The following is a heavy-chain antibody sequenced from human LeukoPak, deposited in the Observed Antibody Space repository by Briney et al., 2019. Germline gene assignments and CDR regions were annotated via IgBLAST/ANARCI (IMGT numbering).Heavy chain of an antibody. V-gene: IGHV1-2*02. J-gene: IGHJ4*02. Sequence: ASVKVSCKASGYTFTGYYMRWVRQAPGQGLEWMGWINPNSGGTNYAQKFQGRVTMTRDTSISTAYMELSRLRSDDTAVYYCARVRGDGYSPFDYWGQGTLVTVSS. CDR2: INPNSGGT. CDR3: ARVRGDGYSPFDY. CDR1: GYTFTGYY. D-gene: IGHD5-24*01.